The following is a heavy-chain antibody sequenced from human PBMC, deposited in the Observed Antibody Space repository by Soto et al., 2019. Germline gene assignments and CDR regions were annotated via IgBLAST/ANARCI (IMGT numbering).Heavy chain of an antibody. V-gene: IGHV3-30-3*01. D-gene: IGHD3-10*01. Sequence: GGSLRLSCAASGFTFSSYAMHWVRQAPGKGLEWVAVISYDGSNKYYADSVKGRFTISRDNSKNTLYLQMNSLRAEDTAVYYCARSSYGSGSDIAKWGQGTLVTVSS. CDR2: ISYDGSNK. J-gene: IGHJ4*02. CDR3: ARSSYGSGSDIAK. CDR1: GFTFSSYA.